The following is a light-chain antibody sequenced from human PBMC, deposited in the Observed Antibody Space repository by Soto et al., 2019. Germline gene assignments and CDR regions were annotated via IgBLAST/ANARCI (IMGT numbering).Light chain of an antibody. Sequence: EIVLTQSPGTLSLSPGERATLSCRASQTVTSNYLAWHQQKPGQTPRLLIYGASRRATGIPDRFSGSGSGTDFTLTISRLEPEDFAVYYCQQHGSSPITFGQGTRLEI. V-gene: IGKV3-20*01. CDR2: GAS. J-gene: IGKJ5*01. CDR3: QQHGSSPIT. CDR1: QTVTSNY.